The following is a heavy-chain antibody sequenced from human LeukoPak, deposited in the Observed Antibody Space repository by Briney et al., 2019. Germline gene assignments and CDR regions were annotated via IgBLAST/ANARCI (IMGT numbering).Heavy chain of an antibody. CDR2: ISAYNGNT. V-gene: IGHV1-18*01. CDR1: GYTFTSYG. CDR3: ARGDYDILTGPHYYYGMDV. Sequence: ASVKVSCKASGYTFTSYGISWVRQAPGQGLEWMGWISAYNGNTNYAQKLQGRVTMTTDTSTSTAYMELRSLRSDDTAVYYCARGDYDILTGPHYYYGMDVWGQGTTVTVSS. D-gene: IGHD3-9*01. J-gene: IGHJ6*02.